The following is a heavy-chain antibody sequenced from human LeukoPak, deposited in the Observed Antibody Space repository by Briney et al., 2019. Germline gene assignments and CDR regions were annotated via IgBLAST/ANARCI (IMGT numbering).Heavy chain of an antibody. D-gene: IGHD3-22*01. V-gene: IGHV4-4*07. CDR1: GGSISSYY. CDR3: ARAPWYDSSGYWYYFDY. CDR2: IYTSGST. Sequence: SEALSLTCTVSGGSISSYYWSWIRQPAGKGLEWIGRIYTSGSTNYNPSLKSRVTMSVDTSKNQFSLKLSSVTAADTAVYYCARAPWYDSSGYWYYFDYWGQGTLVTVSS. J-gene: IGHJ4*02.